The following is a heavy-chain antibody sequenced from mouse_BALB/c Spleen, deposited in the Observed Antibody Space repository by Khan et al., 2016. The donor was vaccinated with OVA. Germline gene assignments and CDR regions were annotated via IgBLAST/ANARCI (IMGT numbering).Heavy chain of an antibody. CDR1: GFSLTTYG. Sequence: QVQLKESGPGLVQPSQSLSITCTVSGFSLTTYGVHWVRQSPGKGLEWLGVIWSGGTTDYNAPFITRLSISKDNSKSQAYFKMNSLQADDKAMYFGARNSYMYDFTYYGQGALVSVSA. J-gene: IGHJ3*01. CDR3: ARNSYMYDFTY. CDR2: IWSGGTT. V-gene: IGHV2-2*01. D-gene: IGHD2-14*01.